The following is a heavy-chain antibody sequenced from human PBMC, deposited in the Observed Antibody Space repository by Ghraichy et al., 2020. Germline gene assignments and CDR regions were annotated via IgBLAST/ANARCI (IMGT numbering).Heavy chain of an antibody. J-gene: IGHJ5*02. CDR1: GGSINISGYY. Sequence: GSLRLSCTVSGGSINISGYYWSWIRQPPGKGLECIGYIYDSGSTKYNPSLKSRVTISVDTSKNHFSLKLTSVTAADTAVYYCARGYSSTLMNWFDPWGQGTLVTVSS. V-gene: IGHV4-61*03. CDR2: IYDSGST. D-gene: IGHD2-2*01. CDR3: ARGYSSTLMNWFDP.